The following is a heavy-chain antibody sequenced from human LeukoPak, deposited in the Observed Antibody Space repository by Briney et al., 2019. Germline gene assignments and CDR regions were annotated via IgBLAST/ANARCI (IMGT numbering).Heavy chain of an antibody. J-gene: IGHJ4*02. CDR1: GFPFSSYW. CDR3: ARGKQWENY. V-gene: IGHV3-7*03. Sequence: GGSLRLSCVASGFPFSSYWMSWVRQAPGKGLEWVANIKQDGSEKYYVDSVKGRFTISRDNAKNSLYLQMNSLRAEDTAVYYCARGKQWENYWGQGTLVTVSS. D-gene: IGHD1-26*01. CDR2: IKQDGSEK.